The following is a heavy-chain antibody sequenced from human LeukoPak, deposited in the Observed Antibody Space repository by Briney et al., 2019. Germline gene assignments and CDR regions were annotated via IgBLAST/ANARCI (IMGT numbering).Heavy chain of an antibody. J-gene: IGHJ4*02. Sequence: GSLRLSCAASGFTFSSYEMNWVRQAPGKGLEWIGEINHSGSTNYNPSLKSRVTISVDTSKNQFSLKLSSVTAADTAVYYCARGRFYDYVWGSYRPYYFDYWGQGTLVTVSS. CDR1: GFTFSSYE. CDR2: INHSGST. V-gene: IGHV4-34*01. CDR3: ARGRFYDYVWGSYRPYYFDY. D-gene: IGHD3-16*02.